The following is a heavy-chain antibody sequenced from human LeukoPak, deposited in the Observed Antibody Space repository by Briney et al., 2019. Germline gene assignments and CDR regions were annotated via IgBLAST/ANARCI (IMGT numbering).Heavy chain of an antibody. V-gene: IGHV1-69*13. CDR2: IIPIFGTA. CDR1: GGTFSSYA. J-gene: IGHJ5*02. Sequence: ASVNVSCTASGGTFSSYAISWVRQAPGQGLEWMGGIIPIFGTANYAQKFQGRVTITADESTSTAYMELSSLRSEDTAVYYCARVGPPRHPPWYNWFDPWGQGTLVTVSS. D-gene: IGHD2-8*02. CDR3: ARVGPPRHPPWYNWFDP.